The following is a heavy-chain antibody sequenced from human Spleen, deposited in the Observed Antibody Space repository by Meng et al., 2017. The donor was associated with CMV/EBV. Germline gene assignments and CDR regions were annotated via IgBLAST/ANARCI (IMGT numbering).Heavy chain of an antibody. V-gene: IGHV3-66*02. CDR2: IYIGGTT. D-gene: IGHD3-10*01. Sequence: GESLKISCAAPGLTVINNYMTWVRQAPGKGLEWVSVIYIGGTTYYADSVRDRFTVSSDNSKNTVSLEMNNLRPEDTAVYYCAAEGYSSLTYFDSASPIDCWGQGTMVTVSS. CDR3: AAEGYSSLTYFDSASPIDC. CDR1: GLTVINNY. J-gene: IGHJ4*02.